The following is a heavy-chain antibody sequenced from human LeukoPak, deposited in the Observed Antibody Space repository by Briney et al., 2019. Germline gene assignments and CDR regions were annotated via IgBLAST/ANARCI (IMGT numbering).Heavy chain of an antibody. V-gene: IGHV4-34*01. CDR3: ARRPRNSGSDDGPSGLDY. D-gene: IGHD1-26*01. CDR1: GESFSGYY. Sequence: SETLSLTCAVYGESFSGYYWTWIRQPPGKGLEWIGEITDSGSTNYNPSFKSRVTISVDTSKNQFSLKLTSLTAADTAVYYCARRPRNSGSDDGPSGLDYWGQGTLVTVSS. J-gene: IGHJ4*02. CDR2: ITDSGST.